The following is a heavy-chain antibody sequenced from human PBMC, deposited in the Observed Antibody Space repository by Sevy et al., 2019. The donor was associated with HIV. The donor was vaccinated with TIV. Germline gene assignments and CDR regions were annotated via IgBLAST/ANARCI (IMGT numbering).Heavy chain of an antibody. D-gene: IGHD3-22*01. CDR2: IYYSGST. J-gene: IGHJ3*02. CDR1: GGSISSSSYY. CDR3: ARHQVSGDAFDI. Sequence: SETLSLTCTVSGGSISSSSYYWGWIRQPPGKGLEWIGSIYYSGSTYYNPSLKSRVTISVDTSKNQFSLTLSSVTAADTAVYYCARHQVSGDAFDIWGQGTMVTVSS. V-gene: IGHV4-39*01.